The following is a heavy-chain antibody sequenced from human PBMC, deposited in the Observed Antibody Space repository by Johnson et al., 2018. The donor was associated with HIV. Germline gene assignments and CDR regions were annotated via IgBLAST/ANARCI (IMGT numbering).Heavy chain of an antibody. D-gene: IGHD5-12*01. Sequence: QVQLVESGGGLVKPGGSLRLSCAASGFTFSDYSMSWIRQAPGKGLEWVSYISSSATTIHYADSVKGRITISRDNAKNSLFLQMNSLRAEVTAGDYCARGYTSGAFDIWGQGTMVTGSS. CDR1: GFTFSDYS. CDR3: ARGYTSGAFDI. J-gene: IGHJ3*02. V-gene: IGHV3-11*04. CDR2: ISSSATTI.